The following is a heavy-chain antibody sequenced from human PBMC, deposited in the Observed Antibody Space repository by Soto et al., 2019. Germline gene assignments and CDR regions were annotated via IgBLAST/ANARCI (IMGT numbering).Heavy chain of an antibody. Sequence: ASVKGSCKASGYTFTSYCISWVRQAPGQGLEWMGWISAYNGNTNYAQKLQGRVTMTTDTSTSTAYMELRSLRSDDTAVYYCARPTSTGYSSSWYAGTRWFDPWGQGTLVTVSS. D-gene: IGHD6-13*01. CDR3: ARPTSTGYSSSWYAGTRWFDP. J-gene: IGHJ5*02. V-gene: IGHV1-18*01. CDR1: GYTFTSYC. CDR2: ISAYNGNT.